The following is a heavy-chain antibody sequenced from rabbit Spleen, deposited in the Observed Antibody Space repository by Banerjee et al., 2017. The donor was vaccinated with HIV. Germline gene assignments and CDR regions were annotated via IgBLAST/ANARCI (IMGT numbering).Heavy chain of an antibody. CDR3: ARDDGSVGGIHFNL. Sequence: QEQLEESGGDLVKPEGSLTLTCTASGFDFSSNYMCWVRQAPGKGLEWIGCIYTGRSGGTYYATWAKGRFTITKTSSTTVTLQMASLTAADTATYFCARDDGSVGGIHFNLWGQGTLVTVS. CDR2: IYTGRSGGT. CDR1: GFDFSSNY. J-gene: IGHJ4*01. D-gene: IGHD5-1*01. V-gene: IGHV1S45*01.